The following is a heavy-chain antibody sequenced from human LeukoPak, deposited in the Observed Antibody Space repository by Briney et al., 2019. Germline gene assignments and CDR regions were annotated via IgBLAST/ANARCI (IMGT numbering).Heavy chain of an antibody. D-gene: IGHD2-2*01. V-gene: IGHV1-69*05. J-gene: IGHJ6*03. CDR1: GGTFSSYA. CDR2: IIPIFGTA. Sequence: ASVKVSCKASGGTFSSYAISWVRQAPGQGLEWMGRIIPIFGTANYAQKFQGRVTITTDESTSTAYMELSSLRSEDTAVYYCARAPAPYCSSTSCLLYYYYYYYMDVWGKGTTVTVSS. CDR3: ARAPAPYCSSTSCLLYYYYYYYMDV.